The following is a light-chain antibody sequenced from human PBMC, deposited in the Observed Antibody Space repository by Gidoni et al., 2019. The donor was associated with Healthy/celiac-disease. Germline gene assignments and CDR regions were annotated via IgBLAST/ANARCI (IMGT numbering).Light chain of an antibody. CDR2: DAS. CDR3: QQRSNWPPIT. V-gene: IGKV3-11*01. Sequence: PGERATLSCRASQSVSSYLAWYQQKPGQAPRLLIYDASNRATGIPARFSGSGSGTDFTLTISSLEPEDVAVYYCQQRSNWPPITFGQGTRLEIK. CDR1: QSVSSY. J-gene: IGKJ5*01.